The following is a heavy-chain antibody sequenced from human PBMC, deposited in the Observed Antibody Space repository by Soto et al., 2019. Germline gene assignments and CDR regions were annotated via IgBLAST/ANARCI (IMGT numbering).Heavy chain of an antibody. CDR2: IYSTGTT. V-gene: IGHV4-4*07. CDR3: VRDRADFSSTYYHYFAV. J-gene: IGHJ2*01. D-gene: IGHD6-13*01. CDR1: GISVSHFY. Sequence: PSETLSLTCTVSGISVSHFYWSWIRQSAGRGLEWIGRIYSTGTTNFNPSLKSRLTMTMDMSKNQVFLKLTSVTAAETAVYYCVRDRADFSSTYYHYFAVWGRGTLVTVSS.